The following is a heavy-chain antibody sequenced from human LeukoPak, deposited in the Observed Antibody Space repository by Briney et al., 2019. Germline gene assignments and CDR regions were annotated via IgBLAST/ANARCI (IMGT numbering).Heavy chain of an antibody. CDR3: AKNKWELPYYFDY. CDR2: ISGSGGST. Sequence: PGGSLRLSCAASGFTFSDYYMSWIRQAPGKGLEWVSAISGSGGSTYYADSVKGRFTISRDNSKNTLYLQMNSLRAEDTAVYYCAKNKWELPYYFDYWGQGTLVTVSS. CDR1: GFTFSDYY. J-gene: IGHJ4*02. V-gene: IGHV3-23*01. D-gene: IGHD1-26*01.